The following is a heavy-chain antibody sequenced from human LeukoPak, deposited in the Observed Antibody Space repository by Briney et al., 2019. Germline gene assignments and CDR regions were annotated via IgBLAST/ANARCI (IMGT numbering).Heavy chain of an antibody. D-gene: IGHD2/OR15-2a*01. CDR1: GFTFSSYA. Sequence: PGGSLRLSCAASGFTFSSYAMHWVRQAPGKGLEWVAVISYDGSNKYYADSVKGRFTISRDNSKNTLYLQMNSLRAEDTAVYYCASFLENQGYFDYWGQGTLVTVSS. CDR2: ISYDGSNK. V-gene: IGHV3-30-3*01. CDR3: ASFLENQGYFDY. J-gene: IGHJ4*02.